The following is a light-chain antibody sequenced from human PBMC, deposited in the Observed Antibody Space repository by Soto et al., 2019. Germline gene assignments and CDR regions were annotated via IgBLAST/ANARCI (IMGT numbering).Light chain of an antibody. J-gene: IGKJ5*01. V-gene: IGKV1-39*01. CDR3: QLRYANPLT. CDR1: QNTASY. CDR2: TAS. Sequence: DIQMTQSPSSLSAAVGDRVTISCRASQNTASYLSWYQQKPGKAPKLLICTASSLQSGVPARFSGSESGQDFTLTISSLQPEDFVTDYRQLRYANPLTFGQGTRLEIK.